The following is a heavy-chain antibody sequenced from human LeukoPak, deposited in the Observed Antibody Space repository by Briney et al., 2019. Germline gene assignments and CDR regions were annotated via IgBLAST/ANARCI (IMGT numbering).Heavy chain of an antibody. V-gene: IGHV3-11*01. CDR3: ATSPPYYDYVWGSYRYSYFDY. J-gene: IGHJ4*02. D-gene: IGHD3-16*02. CDR2: ISSSGSTI. CDR1: GFTFSDYY. Sequence: GGSLRLSCAASGFTFSDYYMSWIRQAPGKGLEWVSYISSSGSTIYYADSVKGRFTISRDNAKNSLYLRMNSLRAEDTAVYYCATSPPYYDYVWGSYRYSYFDYWGQGTLVTVSS.